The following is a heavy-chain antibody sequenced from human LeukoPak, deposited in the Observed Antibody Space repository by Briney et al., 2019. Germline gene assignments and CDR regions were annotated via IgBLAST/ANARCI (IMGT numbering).Heavy chain of an antibody. CDR2: FDPEDGET. D-gene: IGHD6-19*01. CDR3: ARDTREQWPVRGVWFDP. J-gene: IGHJ5*02. V-gene: IGHV1-24*01. Sequence: ASVKVSCKVSGYTLTELSMHWVRQAPGKGLEWMGGFDPEDGETIYAQKFQGRVTMTTDTSTSTAYMELRSLRSDDTAVYYCARDTREQWPVRGVWFDPWGQGTLVTVSS. CDR1: GYTLTELS.